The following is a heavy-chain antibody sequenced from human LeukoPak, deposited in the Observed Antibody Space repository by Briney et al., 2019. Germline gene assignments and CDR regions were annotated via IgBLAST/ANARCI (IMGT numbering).Heavy chain of an antibody. V-gene: IGHV4-39*07. D-gene: IGHD2-15*01. CDR2: IYYSGST. CDR3: ARAPDYCSGGSCHYYYYYGMDV. Sequence: SETLSLTCTVSGGSVSSSSYYWGWIRQPPGKGLEWIGSIYYSGSTYYNPSLKSRVTISLDTSKNQFSLKLSSVTAADTAVYYCARAPDYCSGGSCHYYYYYGMDVWGQGTTVTVSS. CDR1: GGSVSSSSYY. J-gene: IGHJ6*02.